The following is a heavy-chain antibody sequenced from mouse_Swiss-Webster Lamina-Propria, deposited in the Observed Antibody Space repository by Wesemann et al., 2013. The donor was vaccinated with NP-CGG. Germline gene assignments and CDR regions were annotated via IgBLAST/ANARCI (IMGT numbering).Heavy chain of an antibody. CDR2: ISYSGST. Sequence: LEYMGYISYSGSTYYNPSLKSRISITRDTSKNQYYLQLNSVTTEDTATYYCARSDGSAWFAYWGQGTLVTVSA. CDR3: ARSDGSAWFAY. V-gene: IGHV3-8*02. J-gene: IGHJ3*01. D-gene: IGHD2-3*01.